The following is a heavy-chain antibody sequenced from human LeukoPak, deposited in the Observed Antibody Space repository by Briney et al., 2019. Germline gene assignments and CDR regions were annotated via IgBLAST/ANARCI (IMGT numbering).Heavy chain of an antibody. J-gene: IGHJ4*02. Sequence: SETLSLTCTVSGGSISSSSYYWGWIRQPPGKGLEWIGYIYYSGSTNYNPSLKSRVTISVDTSKNQFSLKLSSVTAADTAVYYCARVSEITVVKSMYFDYWGQGTLVTVSS. CDR1: GGSISSSSYY. V-gene: IGHV4-61*05. CDR3: ARVSEITVVKSMYFDY. D-gene: IGHD3-16*01. CDR2: IYYSGST.